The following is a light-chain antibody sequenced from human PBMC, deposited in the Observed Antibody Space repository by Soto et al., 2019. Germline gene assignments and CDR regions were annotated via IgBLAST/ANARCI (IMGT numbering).Light chain of an antibody. CDR1: SSDVARYNY. CDR2: DVS. CDR3: CSYAGSYSGV. Sequence: QSALTQPRSVSGSPGQSVTISCTGTSSDVARYNYVSWYQQHPGKAPKLMIYDVSQRPSGVPDRFSGSKSANTASLTISGLHADDEGDYYCCSYAGSYSGVFGGGTKVTVL. J-gene: IGLJ3*02. V-gene: IGLV2-11*01.